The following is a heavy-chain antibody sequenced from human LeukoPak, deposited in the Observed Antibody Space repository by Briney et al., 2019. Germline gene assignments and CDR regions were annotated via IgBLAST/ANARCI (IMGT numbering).Heavy chain of an antibody. J-gene: IGHJ4*02. CDR1: GGSISSDGFY. Sequence: SETLSLTCTVSGGSISSDGFYGSLVRQHPGKGLEWIGYISYSGSTYYNPSLKSRVSVSLDTSKSQFSLKLTSVTAADTAVYFCARGPSYCDFWGQGTLVAVSS. V-gene: IGHV4-31*03. CDR2: ISYSGST. CDR3: ARGPSYCDF.